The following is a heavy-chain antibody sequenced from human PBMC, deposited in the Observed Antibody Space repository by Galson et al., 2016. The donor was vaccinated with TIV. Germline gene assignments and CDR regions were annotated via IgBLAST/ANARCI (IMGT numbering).Heavy chain of an antibody. Sequence: ETLSLTCAVYGGSFSGYYCSWIRQPPGKGLEWIGEISYSGSTSYNPSLESRVTISIDTSKNQFSLNLNPVTAADTAVYYCARISLRGGSSAVWGRGTTVTVSS. V-gene: IGHV4-34*01. CDR3: ARISLRGGSSAV. CDR2: ISYSGST. D-gene: IGHD2-15*01. J-gene: IGHJ6*02. CDR1: GGSFSGYY.